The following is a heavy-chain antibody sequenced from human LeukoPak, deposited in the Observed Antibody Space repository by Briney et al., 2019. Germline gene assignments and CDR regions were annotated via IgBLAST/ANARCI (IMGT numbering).Heavy chain of an antibody. D-gene: IGHD6-13*01. V-gene: IGHV1-2*02. CDR2: INPNSGGT. J-gene: IGHJ4*02. CDR1: GYTFTGYY. CDR3: ARLPHSSSWHPIDY. Sequence: ASVKVSCKASGYTFTGYYMHWVRQAPGQGLEWMGWINPNSGGTNYAQKFQGRVTMTRDTSISTAYMELSRLRSDDTAVYYCARLPHSSSWHPIDYWGQGTLVTVSS.